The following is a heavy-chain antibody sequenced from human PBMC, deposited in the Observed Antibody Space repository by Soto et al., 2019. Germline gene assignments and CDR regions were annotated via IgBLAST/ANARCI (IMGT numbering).Heavy chain of an antibody. J-gene: IGHJ5*02. CDR3: AREPISTPRGVTQVDP. V-gene: IGHV4-59*12. D-gene: IGHD3-10*01. CDR2: MYYNGNI. CDR1: GGSISNYY. Sequence: GPGPRKTSETLSLTCNVSGGSISNYYWTWVRQSPEKGLEWIGYMYYNGNINYNPSLKSRVTMSLDAAENHFSLELRSVTVADTAVYYCAREPISTPRGVTQVDPWGQGTLVTVSS.